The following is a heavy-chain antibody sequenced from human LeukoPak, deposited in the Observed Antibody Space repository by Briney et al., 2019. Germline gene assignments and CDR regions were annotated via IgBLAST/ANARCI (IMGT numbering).Heavy chain of an antibody. CDR3: ARMCRPGSSLHGMDV. V-gene: IGHV4-34*01. Sequence: PSETLSLTCAVYGGSFSGYYWSWIRQPPGKGLEWIGEINHSGSTNYNPSLKSRVTISVDTSKNQFSLKLSSVTAADTAVYYYARMCRPGSSLHGMDVWGQGTTVTVSS. D-gene: IGHD6-13*01. CDR2: INHSGST. J-gene: IGHJ6*02. CDR1: GGSFSGYY.